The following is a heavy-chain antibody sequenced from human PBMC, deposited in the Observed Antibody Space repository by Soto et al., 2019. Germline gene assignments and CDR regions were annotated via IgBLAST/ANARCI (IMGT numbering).Heavy chain of an antibody. J-gene: IGHJ4*02. CDR3: ARDLPCGGGCPFDY. CDR2: IIPIFGTA. Sequence: GASVKVSCKASGGTFSSYAISWVRQAPGQGLEWMGGIIPIFGTANYAQKFQGRVTITADESTSTAYMELSSLRSEDTAVYYCARDLPCGGGCPFDYWGQGTLVTVSS. V-gene: IGHV1-69*13. D-gene: IGHD2-21*02. CDR1: GGTFSSYA.